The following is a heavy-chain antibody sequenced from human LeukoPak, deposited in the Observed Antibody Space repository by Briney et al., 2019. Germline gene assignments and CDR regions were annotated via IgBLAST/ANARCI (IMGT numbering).Heavy chain of an antibody. CDR3: ARDSRDYGDYVDY. V-gene: IGHV1-18*01. CDR1: GYTSTNYG. Sequence: ASVKVSCKASGYTSTNYGISWVRQAPGQGLEWMGWITAYNGNTKYAQKFQVRVTMTTDTSTSTAYMELRSLRSDDTAVYYCARDSRDYGDYVDYWGQGTLVTVSS. CDR2: ITAYNGNT. J-gene: IGHJ4*02. D-gene: IGHD4-17*01.